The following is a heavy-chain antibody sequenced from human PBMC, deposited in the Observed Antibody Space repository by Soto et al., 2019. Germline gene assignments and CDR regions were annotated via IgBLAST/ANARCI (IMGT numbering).Heavy chain of an antibody. V-gene: IGHV3-33*01. CDR3: ARRYSSGGEYYFDQ. J-gene: IGHJ4*02. Sequence: QVQLVESGGGGVQPGRSLRLSCEASGFTFSNYGMHWVRQAPGKGLEWVAVVWYDGSNQDYADSVQGRFTVSRDNSKNTLYLQMNSLRVEDTGVYYCARRYSSGGEYYFDQWGQGTLVTVSS. CDR1: GFTFSNYG. D-gene: IGHD6-19*01. CDR2: VWYDGSNQ.